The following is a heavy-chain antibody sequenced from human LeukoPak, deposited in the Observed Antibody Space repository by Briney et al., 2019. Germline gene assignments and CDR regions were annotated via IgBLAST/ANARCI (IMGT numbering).Heavy chain of an antibody. Sequence: PGGSLRLSCAASGFTFSSYAMHWVRQAPGKGLEWVAVISYDGSNKYYADSVKGRFTISRDNSKNTLYLQMNSLRAEDTAVYYCARDQSYYGSGSPMNVWGKGTTVTVSS. V-gene: IGHV3-30*04. J-gene: IGHJ6*04. CDR2: ISYDGSNK. CDR3: ARDQSYYGSGSPMNV. D-gene: IGHD3-10*01. CDR1: GFTFSSYA.